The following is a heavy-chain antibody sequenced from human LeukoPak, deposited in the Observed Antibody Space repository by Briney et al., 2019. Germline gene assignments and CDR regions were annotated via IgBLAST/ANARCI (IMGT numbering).Heavy chain of an antibody. V-gene: IGHV3-23*01. CDR2: ISGSGGST. CDR3: ANYSRGYSGYSNGYFDY. D-gene: IGHD5-12*01. Sequence: GGSLRLSCAASGFTFSCYGMSWVRQAPGKGLEWVSAISGSGGSTYYADSVKGRFTISRDNSKNTLYLQMNSLRAEDTAVYYCANYSRGYSGYSNGYFDYWGQGTLVTVSS. J-gene: IGHJ4*02. CDR1: GFTFSCYG.